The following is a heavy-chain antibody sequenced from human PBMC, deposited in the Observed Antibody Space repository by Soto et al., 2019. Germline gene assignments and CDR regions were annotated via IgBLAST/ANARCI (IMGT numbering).Heavy chain of an antibody. J-gene: IGHJ4*02. V-gene: IGHV3-30*03. CDR3: LRDQRHWNEFADQ. Sequence: GGSLRLSCAASGFTFSSYGMHWVRQAPGKGLEWVAVISYDGSNKYYADSVKGRFTISRDNSKNTLYLQMNSLRAEDTAVYYCLRDQRHWNEFADQWGQGTLVTVSS. CDR1: GFTFSSYG. CDR2: ISYDGSNK. D-gene: IGHD1-1*01.